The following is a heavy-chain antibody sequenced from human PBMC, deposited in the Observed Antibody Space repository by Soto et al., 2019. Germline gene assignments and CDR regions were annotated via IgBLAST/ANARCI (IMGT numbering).Heavy chain of an antibody. CDR3: ARRYGGNFDY. J-gene: IGHJ4*02. V-gene: IGHV4-61*01. CDR2: IYSSGST. CDR1: GGSVSSGSYY. D-gene: IGHD1-26*01. Sequence: SETLSLTCTVSGGSVSSGSYYWSWIRQPPGKGLEWIGYIYSSGSTSYNPSLKSRVTISVDTSKNQFSLKLRSVTGADTAVYYCARRYGGNFDYWGQGTLVTVSS.